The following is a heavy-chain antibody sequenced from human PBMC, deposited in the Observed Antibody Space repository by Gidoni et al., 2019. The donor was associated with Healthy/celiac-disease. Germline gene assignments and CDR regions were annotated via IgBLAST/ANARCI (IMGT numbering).Heavy chain of an antibody. CDR3: ARGTMVRGVRDYGMDV. CDR1: GYTFTGYY. Sequence: QVQLVQSGAEVKKPGASVKVSCQASGYTFTGYYMHWVRQAPGQGLEWMGWINPNSGGTNYAQKFQGWVTMTRDTSISTAYMELSRLRSDDTAVYYCARGTMVRGVRDYGMDVWGQGTTVTVSS. J-gene: IGHJ6*02. CDR2: INPNSGGT. D-gene: IGHD3-10*01. V-gene: IGHV1-2*04.